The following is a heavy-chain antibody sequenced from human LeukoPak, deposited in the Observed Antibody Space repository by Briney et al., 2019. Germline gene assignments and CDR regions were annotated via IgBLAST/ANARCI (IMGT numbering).Heavy chain of an antibody. CDR1: GFTFSNYA. V-gene: IGHV3-30*02. CDR3: AKQEDSSGWPTFDY. J-gene: IGHJ4*02. CDR2: IRSDASNK. D-gene: IGHD6-19*01. Sequence: RGSLRLSCAASGFTFSNYAMHWVRQAPGKGLQWVAFIRSDASNKYYADSVKGRFTISRDNSKNTLYLQMNSLTPEDTAVYYCAKQEDSSGWPTFDYWGQGTLVTVSS.